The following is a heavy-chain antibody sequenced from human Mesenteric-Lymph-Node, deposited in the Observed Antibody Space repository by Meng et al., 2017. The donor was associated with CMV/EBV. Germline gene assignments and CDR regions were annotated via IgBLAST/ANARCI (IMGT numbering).Heavy chain of an antibody. CDR2: IYTGGNT. V-gene: IGHV3-53*01. Sequence: GGSLRLSCAASGFTVSSNHMSWVRQAPGKGLEWVSVIYTGGNTYYADSVKGRFTISRDSFKNTLYLQMNSLRAEDTAVFYCARAYCGSSSCSRGDFWSGYHFDYWGQGTLVTSPQ. J-gene: IGHJ4*02. CDR3: ARAYCGSSSCSRGDFWSGYHFDY. CDR1: GFTVSSNH. D-gene: IGHD3-3*01.